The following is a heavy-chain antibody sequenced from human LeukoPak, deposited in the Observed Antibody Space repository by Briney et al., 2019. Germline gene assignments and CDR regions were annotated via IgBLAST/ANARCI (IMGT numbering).Heavy chain of an antibody. D-gene: IGHD3-22*01. J-gene: IGHJ4*02. CDR1: GGSFSGYY. V-gene: IGHV4-34*01. CDR3: AGVGAYYYDSSGYDY. CDR2: INHSGST. Sequence: SETLSLTCAVYGGSFSGYYWSWIRQPPGKGLEWIGEINHSGSTNYNPSLKSRVTISVDTSKNQFSLKLSSVTAADTAVYYCAGVGAYYYDSSGYDYWGQGTLVTVSS.